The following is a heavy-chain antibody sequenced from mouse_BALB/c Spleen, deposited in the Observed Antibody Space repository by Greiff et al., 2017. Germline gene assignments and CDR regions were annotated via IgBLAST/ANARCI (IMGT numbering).Heavy chain of an antibody. J-gene: IGHJ2*01. D-gene: IGHD1-1*01. V-gene: IGHV4-1*02. Sequence: CAASGFDFSRYWMSWVRQAPGKGLEWIGEINPDSSTINYTPSLKDKFIISRDNAKNTLYLQMSKVRSEDTALYYCARAYGSSYYFDYWGQGTTLTVSS. CDR1: GFDFSRYW. CDR2: INPDSSTI. CDR3: ARAYGSSYYFDY.